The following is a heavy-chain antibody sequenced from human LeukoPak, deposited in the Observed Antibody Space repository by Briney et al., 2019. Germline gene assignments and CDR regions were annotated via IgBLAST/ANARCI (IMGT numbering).Heavy chain of an antibody. Sequence: GGSLRLSCAASGFTFSSYDMNWVRQAPGKGLEWVSHISSSGSTIYYADSVKGRFTISRDNAKNSLYLQMNSLRAEDTAVYYCARGPGWSYFDYWGQGTLVTVSS. CDR1: GFTFSSYD. CDR3: ARGPGWSYFDY. D-gene: IGHD6-19*01. CDR2: ISSSGSTI. V-gene: IGHV3-48*03. J-gene: IGHJ4*02.